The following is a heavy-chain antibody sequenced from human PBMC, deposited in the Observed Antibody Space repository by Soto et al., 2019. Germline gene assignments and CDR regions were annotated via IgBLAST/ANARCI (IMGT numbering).Heavy chain of an antibody. CDR2: IYTGGST. Sequence: EAQLVETGGTLIQSGGSLRLSCAASGFSVSNNYMSWVRQAPGKGLEWVSIIYTGGSTYYADSVKGRFIISRDNSKNTLYLQMNSLRADDTAVYFCTIDTERSGYQGGSGYWGQGTTVTVSS. CDR3: TIDTERSGYQGGSGY. D-gene: IGHD3-10*01. J-gene: IGHJ4*02. V-gene: IGHV3-53*02. CDR1: GFSVSNNY.